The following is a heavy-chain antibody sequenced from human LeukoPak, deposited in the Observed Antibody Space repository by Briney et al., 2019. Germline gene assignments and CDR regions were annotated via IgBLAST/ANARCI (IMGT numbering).Heavy chain of an antibody. J-gene: IGHJ5*02. V-gene: IGHV1-69*05. CDR2: IVPIFRSG. D-gene: IGHD1/OR15-1a*01. CDR1: GGTFRNYS. CDR3: AREANSRTMNRGARREYNWFDP. Sequence: ASVKVSCKASGGTFRNYSVSWVRQAPGQGLEWMGGIVPIFRSGSYAQNFHDRVTITTDESMITVYMELSSLTSDDTAVYYCAREANSRTMNRGARREYNWFDPWGQGTLVTVSS.